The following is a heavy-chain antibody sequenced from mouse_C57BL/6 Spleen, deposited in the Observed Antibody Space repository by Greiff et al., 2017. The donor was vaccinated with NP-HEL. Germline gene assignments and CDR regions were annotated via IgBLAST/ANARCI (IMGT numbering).Heavy chain of an antibody. CDR1: GFTFSDYY. CDR2: ISNGGGST. J-gene: IGHJ4*01. CDR3: ARTKNYAMDY. Sequence: VQLKESGGGLVQPGGSLKLSCAASGFTFSDYYMYWVRQTPEKRLEWVAYISNGGGSTYYPDTVKGRFTISRDNAKNTLYLQMSRLKSEDTAMYYCARTKNYAMDYWGQGTSVTVSS. V-gene: IGHV5-12*01. D-gene: IGHD1-3*01.